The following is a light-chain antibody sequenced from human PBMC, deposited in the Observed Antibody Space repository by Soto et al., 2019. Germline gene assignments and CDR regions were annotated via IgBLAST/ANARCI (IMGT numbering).Light chain of an antibody. CDR3: QQSYSTPIT. J-gene: IGKJ5*01. V-gene: IGKV1-39*01. CDR1: QSISSY. Sequence: IQMTQSPSSLSASVGDRVAITCRASQSISSYLNWYQQKPGKAPKLLIYAASTLQSGVPSRFSGSGSGTDFTLTISSLQPDDFATYYCQQSYSTPITFGQGTRLEIK. CDR2: AAS.